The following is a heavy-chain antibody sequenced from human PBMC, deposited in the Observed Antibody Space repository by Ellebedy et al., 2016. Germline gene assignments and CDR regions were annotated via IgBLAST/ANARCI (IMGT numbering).Heavy chain of an antibody. CDR1: GGSFSGYY. V-gene: IGHV4-34*01. CDR3: ARLRAVAGPYGVWFNP. J-gene: IGHJ5*02. CDR2: INQSGST. Sequence: SETLSLXXAVYGGSFSGYYWSWIRQPPGKGLEWIGEINQSGSTNYNPSLKSRVTISVDTSKNQFSLKLSSVTAADTAVYYCARLRAVAGPYGVWFNPWGQGTLVTVSS. D-gene: IGHD6-19*01.